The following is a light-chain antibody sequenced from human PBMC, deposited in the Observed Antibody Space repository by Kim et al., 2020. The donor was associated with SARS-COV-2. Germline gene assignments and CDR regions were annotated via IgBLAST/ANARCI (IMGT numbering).Light chain of an antibody. CDR1: QSVSSSY. J-gene: IGKJ1*01. Sequence: EIVLTQSPVTLSLSPGERATISCRASQSVSSSYLAWYQQKPGQAPRLLIYGASSRATGIPDRFSGSGSGTDFTLTISRLEPEEFAVYYCQQYGSSPQTFGQGTKVDIK. CDR2: GAS. CDR3: QQYGSSPQT. V-gene: IGKV3-20*01.